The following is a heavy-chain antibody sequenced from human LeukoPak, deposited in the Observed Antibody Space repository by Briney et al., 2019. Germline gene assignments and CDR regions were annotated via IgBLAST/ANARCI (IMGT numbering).Heavy chain of an antibody. CDR2: ISGSGGST. CDR3: AKDSYYDISTCYFYFDY. J-gene: IGHJ4*02. CDR1: GFNFSSYA. V-gene: IGHV3-23*01. Sequence: GGSLRLSYAACGFNFSSYAMSWVRQAPGKGLEWVSAISGSGGSTYYADSVKGRFTISRDNSKNTLYLQMNSLRAEDTAVYYCAKDSYYDISTCYFYFDYWGQGTLVTVSS. D-gene: IGHD3-9*01.